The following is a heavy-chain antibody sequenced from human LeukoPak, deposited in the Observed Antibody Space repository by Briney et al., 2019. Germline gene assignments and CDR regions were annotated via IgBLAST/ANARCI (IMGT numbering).Heavy chain of an antibody. Sequence: GRSLRLSCAASGFTFSSYGMHWVRQAPGKGLEWVAVIWYDGSNKYYADSVKGRFTISRDNSKNTLYLQMNSLRAEDTAVYYCARVGVTMIVVDWAFDIWGQGTKVTVSS. J-gene: IGHJ3*02. CDR2: IWYDGSNK. CDR3: ARVGVTMIVVDWAFDI. CDR1: GFTFSSYG. V-gene: IGHV3-30*19. D-gene: IGHD3-22*01.